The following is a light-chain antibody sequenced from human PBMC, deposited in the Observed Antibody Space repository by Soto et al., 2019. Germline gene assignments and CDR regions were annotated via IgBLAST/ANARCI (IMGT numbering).Light chain of an antibody. CDR2: DVS. CDR3: SSYTSSSTRVV. Sequence: QSALTQPASVSGSPGQSITISCTGTSSDVGGYNYVSWYQQHPGKAPKLMIHDVSNRPSGVSNRFSGSKSGNTASLTISGLQAEDEADYYCSSYTSSSTRVVFGGGTQLTVL. V-gene: IGLV2-14*01. CDR1: SSDVGGYNY. J-gene: IGLJ2*01.